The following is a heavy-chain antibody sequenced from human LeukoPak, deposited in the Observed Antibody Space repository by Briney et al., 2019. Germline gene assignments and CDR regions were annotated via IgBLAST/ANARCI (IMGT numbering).Heavy chain of an antibody. CDR2: MYSNGNA. Sequence: PPETLSLNCTVAGVSISGGGFYWTWIRQHPGKGLEWISYMYSNGNAYDNPSLQSRLTISLDTSKKHFSLKMTSMTAADTALYFCARHFGSLLDHWGQGILVTVSS. D-gene: IGHD2-15*01. V-gene: IGHV4-31*03. CDR3: ARHFGSLLDH. CDR1: GVSISGGGFY. J-gene: IGHJ4*02.